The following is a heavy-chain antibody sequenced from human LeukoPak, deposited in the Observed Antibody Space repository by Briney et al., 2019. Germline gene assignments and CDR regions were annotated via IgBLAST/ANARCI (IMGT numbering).Heavy chain of an antibody. CDR3: ARLHTITDNWFDP. V-gene: IGHV4-30-2*01. D-gene: IGHD5-12*01. CDR1: GGSLSSGGYS. J-gene: IGHJ5*02. Sequence: TLSLTCAVSGGSLSSGGYSWSWIRQPPGKGLEYIGYILHSGTTYYNPSLKTRVTMSVDRSKNQFSLRLNSVTAADTAVYYCARLHTITDNWFDPWGQGTLVTVSS. CDR2: ILHSGTT.